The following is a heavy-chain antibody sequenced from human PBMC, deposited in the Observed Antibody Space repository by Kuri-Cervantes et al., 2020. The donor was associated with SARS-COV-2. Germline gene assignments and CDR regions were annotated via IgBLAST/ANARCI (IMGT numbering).Heavy chain of an antibody. V-gene: IGHV3-43*01. J-gene: IGHJ4*02. CDR2: ITYNSVGT. D-gene: IGHD6-13*01. Sequence: GESLKISCAASGFTFNDYSMLWVRQAPGKGLEWVSLITYNSVGTYYAGSVKGRFTISRDNSKNSLYLQMNSLRTEDTALYFCAKDGYSSSLDYWGQGTLVTVSS. CDR1: GFTFNDYS. CDR3: AKDGYSSSLDY.